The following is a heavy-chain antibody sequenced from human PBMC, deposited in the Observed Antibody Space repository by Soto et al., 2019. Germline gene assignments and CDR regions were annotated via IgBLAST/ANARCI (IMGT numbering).Heavy chain of an antibody. V-gene: IGHV3-74*01. CDR1: GFTFSSYW. J-gene: IGHJ4*02. CDR3: TRDIGGTGAY. Sequence: GGSLRLSCAASGFTFSSYWMHWVRQVPGKGLLWVSRIDEYGSTINYADSVKGRFTISRDNARNTLYLEMNSLRAEDTALYYCTRDIGGTGAYWGQGTLVTVSS. CDR2: IDEYGSTI. D-gene: IGHD3-10*01.